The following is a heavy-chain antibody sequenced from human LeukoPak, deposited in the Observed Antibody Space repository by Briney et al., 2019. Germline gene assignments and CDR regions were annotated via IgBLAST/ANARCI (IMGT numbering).Heavy chain of an antibody. D-gene: IGHD4-17*01. CDR2: IYSGGST. J-gene: IGHJ4*02. CDR3: AKTGRDYGDFFYFDY. Sequence: PGGSLRLSCAASGFIVSSNYMNWVRQAPGKGLEWVSVIYSGGSTYYADSVKGRFTISRDNSKNTLYLQISSLRVEDTAVYYCAKTGRDYGDFFYFDYWGQGTLVTVSS. CDR1: GFIVSSNY. V-gene: IGHV3-53*01.